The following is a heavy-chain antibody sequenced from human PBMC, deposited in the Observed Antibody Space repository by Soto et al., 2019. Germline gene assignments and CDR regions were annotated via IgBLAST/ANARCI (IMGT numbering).Heavy chain of an antibody. V-gene: IGHV3-53*04. Sequence: EAQLVESGGGLVQPGGSLRLSCAASGFTVSSNSMSWVRQAPGKGLERVSIIYSGANTYYADSVKGRFTISRHTSKNTVYLHMNSLRPEDTAVYYCARGYGSTSYNDAFDIWGQGTMVTVSS. CDR3: ARGYGSTSYNDAFDI. CDR2: IYSGANT. J-gene: IGHJ3*02. CDR1: GFTVSSNS. D-gene: IGHD3-10*01.